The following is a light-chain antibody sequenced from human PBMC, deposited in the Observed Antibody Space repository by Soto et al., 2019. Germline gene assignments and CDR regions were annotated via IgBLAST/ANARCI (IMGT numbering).Light chain of an antibody. V-gene: IGKV4-1*01. CDR2: WAS. CDR1: QSVLDSSNNRNY. CDR3: QQYYSTSSIT. Sequence: DIVMTQSPASLAVSLGERATINRKSSQSVLDSSNNRNYLAWYQQKPGQPPKLLIYWASTRESGVPGRFRGSGSGTDFTLTINSLQAEDVAVYYCQQYYSTSSITFGQGTRLEIK. J-gene: IGKJ5*01.